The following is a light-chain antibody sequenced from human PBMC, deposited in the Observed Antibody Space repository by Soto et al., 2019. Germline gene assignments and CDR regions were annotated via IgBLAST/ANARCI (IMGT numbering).Light chain of an antibody. J-gene: IGKJ1*01. Sequence: DIQMTQSPSTLSGSLEARATITCRASQTIGSCLAWYQQKPGKAPNLRIYKASTLKSGVPSRFSGSGSGTEFTLTISSLQPDDFATYYCQHYNSYSEAFGQGTKVELK. CDR1: QTIGSC. V-gene: IGKV1-5*03. CDR2: KAS. CDR3: QHYNSYSEA.